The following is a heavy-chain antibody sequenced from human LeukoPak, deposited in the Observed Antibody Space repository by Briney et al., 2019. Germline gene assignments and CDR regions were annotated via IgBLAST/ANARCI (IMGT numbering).Heavy chain of an antibody. D-gene: IGHD3-3*01. CDR1: GGSISSSSYY. CDR3: ARHGRITIFGVVIISWFDP. J-gene: IGHJ5*02. V-gene: IGHV4-39*01. Sequence: SETLSLTCTVSGGSISSSSYYWGWIRQPPGKGLECIGSIYYSGSTYYNPSLKSRVTISVDTSKNQFSLKLSSVTAADTAVYSCARHGRITIFGVVIISWFDPWGQGTLVTVSS. CDR2: IYYSGST.